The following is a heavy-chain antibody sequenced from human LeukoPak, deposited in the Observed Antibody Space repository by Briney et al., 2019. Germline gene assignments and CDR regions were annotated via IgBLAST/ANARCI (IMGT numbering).Heavy chain of an antibody. CDR1: GFTFSSYA. Sequence: PGGSLRLSCAASGFTFSSYAMSWVRQAPGKGLEWVSAISGSGGSTYYADSVKGRFTISRDNSKNTLYLQMNSLRAEDTAVYYCARGCGSCYSIYFQHWGQGTLVTVSS. J-gene: IGHJ1*01. D-gene: IGHD2-15*01. V-gene: IGHV3-23*01. CDR3: ARGCGSCYSIYFQH. CDR2: ISGSGGST.